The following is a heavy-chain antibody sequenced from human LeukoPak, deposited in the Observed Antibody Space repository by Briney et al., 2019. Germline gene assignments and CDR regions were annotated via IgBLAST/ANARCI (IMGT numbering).Heavy chain of an antibody. D-gene: IGHD6-13*01. CDR3: ARDGSVDSSSWYPPFDY. Sequence: SVKVSCKASGGTFSSYAISWVRQAPGQGLEWMGRIIPILGIANYAQKIQGRVTITADKSTSTAYMELSSLRSEDTAVYYCARDGSVDSSSWYPPFDYWGQGTLVTVSS. CDR1: GGTFSSYA. V-gene: IGHV1-69*04. J-gene: IGHJ4*02. CDR2: IIPILGIA.